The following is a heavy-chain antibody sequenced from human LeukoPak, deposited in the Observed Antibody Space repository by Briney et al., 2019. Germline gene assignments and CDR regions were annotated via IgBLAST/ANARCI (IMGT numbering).Heavy chain of an antibody. Sequence: SETLSLTCTVSGGSISSYYWSWIGQPPGKGLEWIGYIYYSGSTNYNPSLKSRVTISVDTSKNQFSLKLSSVTAADTAVYYCVHGDYGFDYWGQGTLVTVSS. V-gene: IGHV4-59*08. CDR2: IYYSGST. D-gene: IGHD4-17*01. J-gene: IGHJ4*02. CDR1: GGSISSYY. CDR3: VHGDYGFDY.